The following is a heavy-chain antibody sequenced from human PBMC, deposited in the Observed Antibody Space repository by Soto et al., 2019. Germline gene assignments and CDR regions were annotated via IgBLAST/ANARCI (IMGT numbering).Heavy chain of an antibody. CDR1: GFTVSSNY. D-gene: IGHD3-22*01. Sequence: EVPLVESGGGLIQPGGSLRLSCAASGFTVSSNYMSWVRQAPGKGLEWVSVIYSGGSTYYADSVKGRFTISRDNSKNTLYLQMNSLRAEDTAVYYCARADYDRPENGYFDYWGQGTLVTVSS. V-gene: IGHV3-53*01. CDR3: ARADYDRPENGYFDY. J-gene: IGHJ4*02. CDR2: IYSGGST.